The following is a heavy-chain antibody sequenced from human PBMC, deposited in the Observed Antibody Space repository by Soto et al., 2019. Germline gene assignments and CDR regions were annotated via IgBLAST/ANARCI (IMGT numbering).Heavy chain of an antibody. CDR2: LSNSGGTT. Sequence: VQLLESGGGLVQPGGSLGLSCAGSGLTFANYAMSWVRQAPGKGLEWVSVLSNSGGTTYYADSVKGRFTISRDNFKNTLYLQLDSLRAADTAIYYCARFEGGASGTYGLDVWGQGTTVTVS. CDR3: ARFEGGASGTYGLDV. J-gene: IGHJ6*02. D-gene: IGHD3-10*01. CDR1: GLTFANYA. V-gene: IGHV3-23*01.